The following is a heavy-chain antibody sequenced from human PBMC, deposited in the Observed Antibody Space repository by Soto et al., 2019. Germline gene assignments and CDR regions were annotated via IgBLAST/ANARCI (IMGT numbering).Heavy chain of an antibody. D-gene: IGHD2-15*01. CDR1: GGSISSGGYY. V-gene: IGHV4-31*03. Sequence: SETLSLTCTVSGGSISSGGYYWSWIRQHPGKGLEWIGYIYYSGSTYYNPSLKSRVTISVDTSKNQFSLKLSSVTAADTAVYYCAREGYCSGGSCSHDYWGQGTLVTVSS. J-gene: IGHJ4*02. CDR2: IYYSGST. CDR3: AREGYCSGGSCSHDY.